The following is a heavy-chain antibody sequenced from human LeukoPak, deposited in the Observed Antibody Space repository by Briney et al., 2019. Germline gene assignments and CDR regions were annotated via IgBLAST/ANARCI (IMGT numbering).Heavy chain of an antibody. J-gene: IGHJ4*02. CDR1: GFTLNTYD. V-gene: IGHV3-30*02. D-gene: IGHD3-22*01. Sequence: GGSLRLSCAASGFTLNTYDMYWVRQAPGKGLEWVAFIRYDGSNKYYADSVKGRFTISRDNSKNTLYLQMNSLRAEDTAVYYCAKDSYYDSSGYPDYWGQGTLVTVSS. CDR2: IRYDGSNK. CDR3: AKDSYYDSSGYPDY.